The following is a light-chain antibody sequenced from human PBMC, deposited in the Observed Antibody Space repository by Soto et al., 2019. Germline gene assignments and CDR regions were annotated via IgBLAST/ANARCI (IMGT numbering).Light chain of an antibody. CDR1: QNINNW. J-gene: IGKJ5*01. V-gene: IGKV1-5*03. CDR3: QQYDHYPIT. CDR2: KAS. Sequence: DIQMAQSPSTLSASIGDRVTITCRASQNINNWLAWYQQKPGKAPKLLIYKASSLETGVPSRFSGSGSATDFTLTISSLQPDDLASYYCQQYDHYPITFGQGTRLEIK.